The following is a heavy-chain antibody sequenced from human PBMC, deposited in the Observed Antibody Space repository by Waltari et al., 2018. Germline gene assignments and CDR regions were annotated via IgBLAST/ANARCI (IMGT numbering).Heavy chain of an antibody. CDR3: ARSRIRFLEWLPSHYYYYYGMDV. CDR1: GYTFTSYA. V-gene: IGHV7-4-1*02. J-gene: IGHJ6*02. CDR2: INTNTGNP. Sequence: QVQLVQSGSELKKPGASVKVSCKASGYTFTSYAMNWVRQAPGQGLEWMGWINTNTGNPTYAQGFTGRFVFSVDTSVSTAYLQISSLKAEDTAVYYCARSRIRFLEWLPSHYYYYYGMDVWGQGTTVTVSS. D-gene: IGHD3-3*01.